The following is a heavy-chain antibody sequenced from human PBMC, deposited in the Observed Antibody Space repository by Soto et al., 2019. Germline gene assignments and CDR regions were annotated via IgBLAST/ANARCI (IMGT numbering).Heavy chain of an antibody. V-gene: IGHV1-2*02. CDR3: ASGFRVGQSVISHYFFDL. CDR2: INPSSGGT. CDR1: GYAFSNYY. Sequence: ASVKVSSRASGYAFSNYYIYWIRRHPGQGVECMGWINPSSGGTVYAQKFQGRVTMTRDMSVDTTYMELSSLRSDDTAVYYCASGFRVGQSVISHYFFDLWGRGTLVTVSS. J-gene: IGHJ2*01. D-gene: IGHD1-26*01.